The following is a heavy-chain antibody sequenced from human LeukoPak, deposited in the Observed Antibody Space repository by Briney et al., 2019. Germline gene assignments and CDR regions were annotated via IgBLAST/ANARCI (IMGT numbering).Heavy chain of an antibody. J-gene: IGHJ4*02. CDR1: GDSISSDTYY. V-gene: IGHV4-61*02. CDR3: GGSRDGYIDY. D-gene: IGHD5-24*01. CDR2: IHTSGST. Sequence: PSETLSLTCTVSGDSISSDTYYWSWVRQPAGKGLEWIGRIHTSGSTNYNPSLRSRVTMSLATSKNQFSLKLSSVTAADTAVYYCGGSRDGYIDYWGQGTLVTVSS.